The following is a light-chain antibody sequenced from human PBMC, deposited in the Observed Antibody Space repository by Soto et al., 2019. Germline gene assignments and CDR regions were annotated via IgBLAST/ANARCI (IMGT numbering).Light chain of an antibody. J-gene: IGKJ4*01. CDR1: QSISSW. V-gene: IGKV1-5*03. CDR2: KAS. Sequence: DIQMTQSPSTLSASVGDRVTITCRASQSISSWLAWYQQKPGKAPKRLIYKASTLESGIPSRFSGGGSGTEFTLTISCLQPDDFATYYCQQYDIFSLTFGGGTKVEVK. CDR3: QQYDIFSLT.